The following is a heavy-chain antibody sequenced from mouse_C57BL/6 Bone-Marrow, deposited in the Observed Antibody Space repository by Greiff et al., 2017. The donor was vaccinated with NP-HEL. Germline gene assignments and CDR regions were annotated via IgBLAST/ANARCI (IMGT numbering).Heavy chain of an antibody. CDR1: GYTFTSYW. CDR2: IDPSDSYT. Sequence: QVQLKQPGAELVMPGASVKLSCKASGYTFTSYWMHWVKQRPGQGLEWIGEIDPSDSYTNYNQKFKGKSTLTVDKSSSTAYMQLSSLTSEDSAVYYCARNSRTFAYWGQGTLVTVSA. CDR3: ARNSRTFAY. J-gene: IGHJ3*01. V-gene: IGHV1-69*01.